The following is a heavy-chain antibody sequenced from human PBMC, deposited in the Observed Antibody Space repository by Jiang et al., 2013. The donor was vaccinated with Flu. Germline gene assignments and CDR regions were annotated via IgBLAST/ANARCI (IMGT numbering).Heavy chain of an antibody. D-gene: IGHD3-10*01. CDR3: ARELVRGSGSYYNPTQSYGMDV. J-gene: IGHJ6*02. V-gene: IGHV3-13*01. CDR2: IGTAGDT. Sequence: LLESGGGLVQPGGSLRLSCAASGFTFSSYDMHWVRQATGKGLEWVSAIGTAGDTYYPGSVKGRFTISRENAKNSLYLQMNSLRAGDTAVYYCARELVRGSGSYYNPTQSYGMDVWGQGTTVTVSS. CDR1: GFTFSSYD.